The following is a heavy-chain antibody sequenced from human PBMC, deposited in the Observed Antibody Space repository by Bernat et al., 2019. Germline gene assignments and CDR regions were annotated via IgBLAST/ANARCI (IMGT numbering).Heavy chain of an antibody. J-gene: IGHJ6*02. V-gene: IGHV1-2*02. CDR3: ARDPELRYSIPYYYYYYGMDV. CDR1: GYTFTGYY. D-gene: IGHD3-9*01. CDR2: INPNSGGT. Sequence: QVQLVQSGAEVKKPGASVKVSCKASGYTFTGYYMHWVRQAPGQGLAWMGWINPNSGGTNYAQKFQGRVTMNRDTSISTAYMELSRLRSDDTAVYYCARDPELRYSIPYYYYYYGMDVWGQGTTVTVSS.